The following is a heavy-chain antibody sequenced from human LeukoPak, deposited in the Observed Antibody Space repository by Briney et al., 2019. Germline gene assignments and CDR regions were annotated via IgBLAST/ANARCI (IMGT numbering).Heavy chain of an antibody. J-gene: IGHJ1*01. V-gene: IGHV4-38-2*02. CDR2: IYYDGTS. Sequence: SETLSLTCTVAGFSISKGSYWGWVRQPPGKGLEFIATIYYDGTSHYNPSLESRATISVDTSRNQFSLKLTSVTAADTAVYYCARDVSWDESFQRWGQGTLVTVSS. D-gene: IGHD1-26*01. CDR1: GFSISKGSY. CDR3: ARDVSWDESFQR.